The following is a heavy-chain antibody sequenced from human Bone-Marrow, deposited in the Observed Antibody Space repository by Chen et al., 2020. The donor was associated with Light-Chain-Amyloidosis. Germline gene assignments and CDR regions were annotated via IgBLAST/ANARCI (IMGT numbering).Heavy chain of an antibody. V-gene: IGHV5-51*01. D-gene: IGHD5-12*01. J-gene: IGHJ4*02. CDR3: ARRRDGYNFDY. CDR2: IYPDDSDP. Sequence: EVQLEQSGPEVKKPGESLKTSCKGSGYTFPNYWIGWVRQMPGKGLEWMGVIYPDDSDPRYSPSFEGQVTISADKSITTAYLQWRSLKASDTAMYYCARRRDGYNFDYWGQGTLVTVSS. CDR1: GYTFPNYW.